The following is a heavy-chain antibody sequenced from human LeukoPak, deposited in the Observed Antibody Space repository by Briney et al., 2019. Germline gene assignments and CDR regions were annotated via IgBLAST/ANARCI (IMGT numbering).Heavy chain of an antibody. V-gene: IGHV3-23*01. Sequence: GGSLRPSCAASGFTFSSYAMSWVRQAPGKGLEWVSAISGSGGSTYYADSVKGRFTISRDNSKNTLYLQMNSLKTEDTAVYYCTRHIAQKLLPAHYDDYWGQGTLVTVSS. CDR2: ISGSGGST. J-gene: IGHJ4*02. CDR1: GFTFSSYA. D-gene: IGHD3-22*01. CDR3: TRHIAQKLLPAHYDDY.